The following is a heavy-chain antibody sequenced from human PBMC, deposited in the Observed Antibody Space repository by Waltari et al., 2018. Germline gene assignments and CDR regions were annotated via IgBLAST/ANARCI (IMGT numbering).Heavy chain of an antibody. V-gene: IGHV1-2*06. D-gene: IGHD2-8*01. J-gene: IGHJ3*02. CDR2: INPNSGGT. CDR1: GYTLNGYT. Sequence: QVQLVQSGAEVKKPGASVKVSCKASGYTLNGYTMQWVRQAPGQGLEWMGRINPNSGGTNYAQKFQGRVTMTRDTSISTAYMELSRLRSDDTAVYYCAREDMVDAFDIWGQGTMVTVSS. CDR3: AREDMVDAFDI.